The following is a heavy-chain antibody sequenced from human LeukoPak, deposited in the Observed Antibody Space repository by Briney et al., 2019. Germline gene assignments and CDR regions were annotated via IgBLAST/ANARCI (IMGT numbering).Heavy chain of an antibody. CDR1: GYSLSSGYY. J-gene: IGHJ4*02. V-gene: IGHV4-38-2*02. CDR2: IYHSGNT. D-gene: IGHD6-19*01. CDR3: ARGTAVATLGY. Sequence: SSETLSLTCTVSGYSLSSGYYWGWIRQPPGKGLEWIGSIYHSGNTYYNPSLKSRVTISVDTSKNQFSLKLSSVTAADTAVYYCARGTAVATLGYWGQGTLVTVSS.